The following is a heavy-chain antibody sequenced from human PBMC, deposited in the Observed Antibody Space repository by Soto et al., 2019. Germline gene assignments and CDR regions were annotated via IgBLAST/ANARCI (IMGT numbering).Heavy chain of an antibody. CDR3: ARDGGRHSGGIDY. D-gene: IGHD1-26*01. V-gene: IGHV3-30-3*01. CDR1: VFTFSSYA. J-gene: IGHJ4*02. CDR2: ISYDGSNK. Sequence: GPLRRACAASVFTFSSYAMHWVRQAPGKGLEWVAVISYDGSNKYYADSVKGRFTISRDNSKNTLYLQMNSLRSEDTAVYYCARDGGRHSGGIDYWGQGTLVSVSS.